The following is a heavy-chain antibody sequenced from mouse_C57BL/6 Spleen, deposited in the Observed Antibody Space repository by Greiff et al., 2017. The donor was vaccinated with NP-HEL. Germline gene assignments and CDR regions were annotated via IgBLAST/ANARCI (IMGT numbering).Heavy chain of an antibody. CDR3: TGGGNPFAY. Sequence: EVKLEESGGGLVQPGGSMKLSCVASGFTFSNYWMNWVRQSPEKGLEWVAQIRLKSDNYATHYASSVKGRFTISRDDSKSSVYLQMNNLRAEDTGIYYCTGGGNPFAYWGQGTLVTVSA. CDR2: IRLKSDNYAT. D-gene: IGHD1-1*02. J-gene: IGHJ3*01. V-gene: IGHV6-3*01. CDR1: GFTFSNYW.